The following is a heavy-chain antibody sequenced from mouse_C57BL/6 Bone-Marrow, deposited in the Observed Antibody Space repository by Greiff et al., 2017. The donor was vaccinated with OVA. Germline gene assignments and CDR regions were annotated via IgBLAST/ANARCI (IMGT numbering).Heavy chain of an antibody. Sequence: EVKLVESGGGLVQPGGSLSLSCAASGFTFTDYYMSWVRQPPGKALEWLGFIRNKANGYTTEYSASVKGRFTISRDNSQSILYLQMNALRAEDSATYYCARYEGTSYAMDYWGQGTSVTVSS. CDR3: ARYEGTSYAMDY. V-gene: IGHV7-3*01. CDR2: IRNKANGYTT. J-gene: IGHJ4*01. D-gene: IGHD3-3*01. CDR1: GFTFTDYY.